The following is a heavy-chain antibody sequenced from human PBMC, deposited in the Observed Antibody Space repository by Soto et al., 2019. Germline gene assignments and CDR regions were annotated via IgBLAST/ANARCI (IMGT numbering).Heavy chain of an antibody. CDR3: AKGKWDWFLYSFDY. Sequence: QVQLVESGGGVVQPGRSLRLSCAASGFTFSSYGMHWVRQAPGKGLEWVAVISYDGSNKYYEDSVKGRFTISRYNSKNTLYLQLNSRSAEDTAVYYCAKGKWDWFLYSFDYWGQGTLVTVSS. V-gene: IGHV3-30*18. CDR1: GFTFSSYG. D-gene: IGHD3-9*01. CDR2: ISYDGSNK. J-gene: IGHJ4*02.